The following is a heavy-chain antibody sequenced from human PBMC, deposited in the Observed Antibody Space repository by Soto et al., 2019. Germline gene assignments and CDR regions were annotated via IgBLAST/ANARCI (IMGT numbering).Heavy chain of an antibody. Sequence: PGGSLRLSCAASGFTFSSYAMSWVRQAPGKGLEWVSAISGSGGSTYYADSVKGRFTISRDNSKNTLYLQMNSLRAEDTAVYYCAKVLAEDYGDYETPEYFQHWGQGTLVTVSS. J-gene: IGHJ1*01. D-gene: IGHD4-17*01. V-gene: IGHV3-23*01. CDR1: GFTFSSYA. CDR2: ISGSGGST. CDR3: AKVLAEDYGDYETPEYFQH.